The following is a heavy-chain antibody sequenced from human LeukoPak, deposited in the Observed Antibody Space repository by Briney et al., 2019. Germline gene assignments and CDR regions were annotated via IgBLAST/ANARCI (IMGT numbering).Heavy chain of an antibody. Sequence: PGGSLRLSCAPSGFTFRSYWMSWVRQAPGKGLEWVANTKQDGSEKYYVDSVKGRFTISRDNARNSLYLQMNSVRGEDTAVYYCARGAYYYNSGDAFDVWGQGTMVTVSS. V-gene: IGHV3-7*01. J-gene: IGHJ3*01. CDR1: GFTFRSYW. CDR2: TKQDGSEK. CDR3: ARGAYYYNSGDAFDV. D-gene: IGHD3-10*01.